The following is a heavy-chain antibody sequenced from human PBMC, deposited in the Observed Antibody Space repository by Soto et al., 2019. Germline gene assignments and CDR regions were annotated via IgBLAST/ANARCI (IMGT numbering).Heavy chain of an antibody. Sequence: VSGPTLVNPAQTLTLTCTFSGFSLSTGGVGVGWIRQPPGKALEWVAVIYWDNDKRYSPSLKNRLVITKDTSKNLVVLAMTTMDPVDTATYYCAHRMGKYGFWNGGYFDYWGQGTLVTVSS. CDR2: IYWDNDK. CDR3: AHRMGKYGFWNGGYFDY. J-gene: IGHJ4*02. CDR1: GFSLSTGGVG. V-gene: IGHV2-5*02. D-gene: IGHD3-3*01.